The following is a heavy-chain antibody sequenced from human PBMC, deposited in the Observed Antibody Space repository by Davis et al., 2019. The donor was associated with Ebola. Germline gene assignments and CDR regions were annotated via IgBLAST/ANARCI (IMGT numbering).Heavy chain of an antibody. Sequence: SETLSLTCTLSGGPVSTSSYYWGWIRQPPGKGLEWIGYIFYTGSTSYNASLQSRSTISLDTSKNLFSLKLTSVTAADTAVYYCARSRSWDYEGIHHWGQGTLVTVSS. V-gene: IGHV4-39*02. CDR3: ARSRSWDYEGIHH. CDR2: IFYTGST. J-gene: IGHJ1*01. CDR1: GGPVSTSSYY. D-gene: IGHD6-13*01.